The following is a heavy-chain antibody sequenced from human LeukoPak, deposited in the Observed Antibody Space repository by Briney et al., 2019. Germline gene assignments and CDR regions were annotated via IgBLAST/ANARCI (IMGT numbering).Heavy chain of an antibody. D-gene: IGHD3-10*01. CDR3: ASFAPMVRGHAFDY. CDR1: GYTFTGYY. J-gene: IGHJ4*02. V-gene: IGHV1-2*02. CDR2: IYPHSGGT. Sequence: ASVKVSCKASGYTFTGYYIHWVRQAPGQGLEWMVWIYPHSGGTDYAQKFQGRVTMTRDTSISTAYMELSRLRSDDTAVYYCASFAPMVRGHAFDYWGQGTLVTVSS.